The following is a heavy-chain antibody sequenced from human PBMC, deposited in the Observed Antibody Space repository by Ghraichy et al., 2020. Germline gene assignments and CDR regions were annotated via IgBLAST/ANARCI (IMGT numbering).Heavy chain of an antibody. CDR2: IYYSGST. V-gene: IGHV4-39*01. Sequence: SETLSLTCTVSGGSISSSSYYWGWIRQPPGKGLEWIGSIYYSGSTYYNPSLKSRVTISVDTSKNQFSLKLSSVTAADTAVYYCARHGMAVVAATRGKLYWFDPWGQGTLVTVSS. D-gene: IGHD2-15*01. CDR1: GGSISSSSYY. CDR3: ARHGMAVVAATRGKLYWFDP. J-gene: IGHJ5*02.